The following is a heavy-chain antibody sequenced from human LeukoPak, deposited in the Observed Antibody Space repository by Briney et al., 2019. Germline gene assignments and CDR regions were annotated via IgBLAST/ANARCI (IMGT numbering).Heavy chain of an antibody. CDR2: IRGNGRDT. J-gene: IGHJ3*01. CDR3: AKEMATIRAFDF. V-gene: IGHV3-23*01. D-gene: IGHD5-24*01. CDR1: GFTFSAYA. Sequence: GGSLRLSCAASGFTFSAYAMNWVRQSPERGLEWVSAIRGNGRDTLYADPVKGRFTISRDNSKNTLYLQMNSLRAEDTAVYYCAKEMATIRAFDFWGQGTMVTVS.